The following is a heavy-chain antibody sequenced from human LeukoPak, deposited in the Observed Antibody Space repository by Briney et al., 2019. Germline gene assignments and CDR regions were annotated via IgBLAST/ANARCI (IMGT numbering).Heavy chain of an antibody. V-gene: IGHV3-7*01. J-gene: IGHJ4*02. Sequence: GGSLRLSCAVSGLTFSSYWMTWVRQAPGKGLELVANIKQDGSEKYYVDSVKGRFTISRDNANKSLYLQMNSLRAEDTSVYYCARESKGRSKIDYWGQGTLVTVSS. CDR3: ARESKGRSKIDY. CDR1: GLTFSSYW. D-gene: IGHD4-17*01. CDR2: IKQDGSEK.